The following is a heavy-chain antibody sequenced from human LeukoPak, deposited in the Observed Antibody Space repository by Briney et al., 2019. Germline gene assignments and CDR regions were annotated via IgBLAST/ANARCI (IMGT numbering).Heavy chain of an antibody. CDR3: ATSLYYYDSSGYYPLDY. Sequence: PGGSLRLSCAASGFTFSSYWMSWVRQAPGKGLEWVANIKQDGSEKFYVDSVKGRFTISRDNAKNTLYLQMNSLRAEDTAVYYCATSLYYYDSSGYYPLDYWGQGTLVTVSS. D-gene: IGHD3-22*01. CDR1: GFTFSSYW. J-gene: IGHJ4*02. CDR2: IKQDGSEK. V-gene: IGHV3-7*01.